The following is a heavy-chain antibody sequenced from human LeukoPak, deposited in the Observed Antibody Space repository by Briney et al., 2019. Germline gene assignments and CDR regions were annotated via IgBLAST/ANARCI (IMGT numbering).Heavy chain of an antibody. CDR1: GGTFSSYA. D-gene: IGHD5-18*01. Sequence: SVKVSCKASGGTFSSYAISWVRQAPGQGLEWMGGIIPIFGTANYAQKFRGRVTITADESTSTAYMELSSLRSEDTAVYYCATGGYSYGCRYYYYGMDVWGQGTTVTVSS. CDR3: ATGGYSYGCRYYYYGMDV. J-gene: IGHJ6*02. CDR2: IIPIFGTA. V-gene: IGHV1-69*13.